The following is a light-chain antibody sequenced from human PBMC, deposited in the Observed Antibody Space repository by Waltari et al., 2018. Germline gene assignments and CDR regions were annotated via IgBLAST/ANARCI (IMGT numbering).Light chain of an antibody. Sequence: DIRMIQSPSSLSASIGDTVTITCRTSQRVSSDLNWYQQKPGRVPKVLIYAISTLQSGVPSRFSGSGSETDFTLTITGLQSEDFATYFCQQSYRTPRTFGQGTKVE. CDR1: QRVSSD. V-gene: IGKV1-39*01. CDR3: QQSYRTPRT. CDR2: AIS. J-gene: IGKJ1*01.